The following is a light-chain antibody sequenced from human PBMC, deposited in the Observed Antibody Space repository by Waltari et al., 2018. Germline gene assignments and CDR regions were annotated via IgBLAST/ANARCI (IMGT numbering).Light chain of an antibody. Sequence: YVLTQPPSVSVTPGRTARIPCGGHNIGRKTGHWYQQKPGQAPVLVVYEDKERPSGIPERFSASNSGNTATLTISGVAAGDEADYYCQVWDRTGDHVIFGGGTKLTVL. V-gene: IGLV3-21*03. CDR3: QVWDRTGDHVI. J-gene: IGLJ2*01. CDR2: EDK. CDR1: NIGRKT.